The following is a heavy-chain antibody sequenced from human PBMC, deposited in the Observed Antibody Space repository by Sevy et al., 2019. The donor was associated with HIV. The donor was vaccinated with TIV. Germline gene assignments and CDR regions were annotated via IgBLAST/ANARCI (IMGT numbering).Heavy chain of an antibody. Sequence: GGSLRLSCEASGFTVSGNYMAWVRLAPGKGLEWVSLIDSGGSTYYADSLKGRFTISRVNAKNTLYLHMNPLRPEDTAVYFCARDRYYDASGYYYYYYGMDVWGQGTTVTVSS. CDR2: IDSGGST. CDR1: GFTVSGNY. D-gene: IGHD3-22*01. V-gene: IGHV3-66*01. J-gene: IGHJ6*02. CDR3: ARDRYYDASGYYYYYYGMDV.